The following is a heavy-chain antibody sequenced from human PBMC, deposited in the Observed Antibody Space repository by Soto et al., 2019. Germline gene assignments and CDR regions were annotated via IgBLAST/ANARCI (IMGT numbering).Heavy chain of an antibody. J-gene: IGHJ2*01. CDR1: GASINNNDYY. V-gene: IGHV4-30-4*01. D-gene: IGHD3-22*01. Sequence: SETLSLTCTVSGASINNNDYYWSWIRQTPGKGLEWIGYVYYSGSTDYIPSLKSRLSMSIDKSQNQFTLKLNSVTAADTATYYCARMLYFYEKCYFDIWGRGTLVT. CDR2: VYYSGST. CDR3: ARMLYFYEKCYFDI.